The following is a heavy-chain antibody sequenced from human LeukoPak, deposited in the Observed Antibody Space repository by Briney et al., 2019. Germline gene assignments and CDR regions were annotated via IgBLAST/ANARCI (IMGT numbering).Heavy chain of an antibody. Sequence: ASVKVSCKASGYTFTGYYMHWVRQAPGQGLEWMGWINPNSGGTNYAQKFQGRVTMTRDTSISTAYMELSRLRSDDTAVYYCAREGLAAAASNYYYYMDVWGKGTTVTVSS. D-gene: IGHD6-13*01. CDR3: AREGLAAAASNYYYYMDV. CDR2: INPNSGGT. CDR1: GYTFTGYY. J-gene: IGHJ6*03. V-gene: IGHV1-2*02.